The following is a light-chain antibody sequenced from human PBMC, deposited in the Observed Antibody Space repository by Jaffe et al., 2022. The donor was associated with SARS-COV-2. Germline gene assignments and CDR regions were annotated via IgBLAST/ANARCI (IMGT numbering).Light chain of an antibody. Sequence: EIVLTQSPVTLSVSPGERAALSCRASQSVSSYLAWYQQKPGQAPRLLIYDASNRATGIPARFSGSGSGTDFTLTISSLEPEDFAVYYCQQRRTWPITFGQGTRLEIK. V-gene: IGKV3-11*01. CDR3: QQRRTWPIT. CDR2: DAS. CDR1: QSVSSY. J-gene: IGKJ5*01.